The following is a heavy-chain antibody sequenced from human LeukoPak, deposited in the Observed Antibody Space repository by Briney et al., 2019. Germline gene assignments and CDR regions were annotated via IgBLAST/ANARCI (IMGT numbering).Heavy chain of an antibody. J-gene: IGHJ4*02. Sequence: ASVKVSCKVSGYTLTELSMRWVRQAPGRGLEWMGGFDPEDGETIYAQKFQGRVTMTEDTSTDTAYMELSSLRSEDTAVYYCATSIDSSGWYFDYWGQGTLVTVSS. CDR1: GYTLTELS. CDR3: ATSIDSSGWYFDY. V-gene: IGHV1-24*01. D-gene: IGHD6-19*01. CDR2: FDPEDGET.